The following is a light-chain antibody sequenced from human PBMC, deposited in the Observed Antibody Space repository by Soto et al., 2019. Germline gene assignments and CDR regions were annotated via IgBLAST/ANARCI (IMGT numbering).Light chain of an antibody. V-gene: IGKV3-20*01. CDR3: QQYGGSPLIT. CDR2: DAS. Sequence: EIVLTQSPRTLSLSPGERASLSCRASQSVRSNYLAWYQQKPGQAPRLLIYDASTRATGIPDRFTGSGSGTDFTLSISRLEPEDSAVYFCQQYGGSPLITFGQGTRLEIK. CDR1: QSVRSNY. J-gene: IGKJ5*01.